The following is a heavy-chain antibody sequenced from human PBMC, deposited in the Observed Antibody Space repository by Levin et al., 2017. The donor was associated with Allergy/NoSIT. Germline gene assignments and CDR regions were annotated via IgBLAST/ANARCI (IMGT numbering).Heavy chain of an antibody. CDR3: ARGGIAVAGRRYFQH. CDR1: GYTFTSYD. CDR2: MNPNSGNT. J-gene: IGHJ1*01. Sequence: GESLKISCKASGYTFTSYDINWVRQATGQGLEWMGWMNPNSGNTGYAQKFQGRVTMTRNTSISTAYMELSSLRSEDTAVYYCARGGIAVAGRRYFQHWGQGTLVTVSS. V-gene: IGHV1-8*01. D-gene: IGHD6-19*01.